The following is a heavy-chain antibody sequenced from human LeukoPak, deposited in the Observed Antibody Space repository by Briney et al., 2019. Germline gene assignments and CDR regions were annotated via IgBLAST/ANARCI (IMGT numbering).Heavy chain of an antibody. V-gene: IGHV3-74*01. CDR2: ISADGSTT. D-gene: IGHD1-26*01. J-gene: IGHJ4*02. CDR3: AREKGGSYDLLFDY. CDR1: GFTFTSYW. Sequence: PGGPLRLSCAASGFTFTSYWMHWVRHAPGKGLVWVSRISADGSTTRYADSVKGRFTISRDNAKNTLYLQMNSLRAEDTAVYYCAREKGGSYDLLFDYWGQGTLVTVSS.